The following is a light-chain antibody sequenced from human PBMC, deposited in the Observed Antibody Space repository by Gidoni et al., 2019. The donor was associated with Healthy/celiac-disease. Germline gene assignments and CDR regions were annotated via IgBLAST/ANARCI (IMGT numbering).Light chain of an antibody. V-gene: IGKV1-5*03. CDR3: QQYNS. Sequence: DIQMTQSPSTLSASVGDRVTITCRASQSISSWLAWYQQKPGKAPKLLIYKASSLESGVPSRFSGSGSGTEFTLNISRLQPDDFATYYCQQYNSFGQGTKLEIK. CDR1: QSISSW. CDR2: KAS. J-gene: IGKJ2*01.